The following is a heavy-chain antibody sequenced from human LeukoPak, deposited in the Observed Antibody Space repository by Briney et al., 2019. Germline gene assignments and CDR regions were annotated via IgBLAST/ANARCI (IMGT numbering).Heavy chain of an antibody. CDR2: IKQDGSEK. D-gene: IGHD2-8*01. CDR1: GFTFSSYW. CDR3: AREAGYCTNGVCYSNWYFDL. V-gene: IGHV3-7*01. J-gene: IGHJ2*01. Sequence: PGGSLRLSCAASGFTFSSYWMSWVRQAPGKGLEWVANIKQDGSEKYYVDPVKGRFTISRDNAKNSLYLQMNSLRAEDTAVYYCAREAGYCTNGVCYSNWYFDLWGRGTLVTVSS.